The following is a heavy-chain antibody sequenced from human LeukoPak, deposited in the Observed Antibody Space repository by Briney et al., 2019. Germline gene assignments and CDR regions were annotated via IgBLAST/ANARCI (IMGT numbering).Heavy chain of an antibody. Sequence: SETLSLTCTVSGGSISSSSYYWGWIRQPPGKGLEWIGSIYYSGSTYYNPSLKSRVTISVDTSKNQFSLKLSSVTAADTAVYYCARDIKADVWGKGTTVTVSS. J-gene: IGHJ6*04. CDR3: ARDIKADV. V-gene: IGHV4-39*07. CDR1: GGSISSSSYY. CDR2: IYYSGST.